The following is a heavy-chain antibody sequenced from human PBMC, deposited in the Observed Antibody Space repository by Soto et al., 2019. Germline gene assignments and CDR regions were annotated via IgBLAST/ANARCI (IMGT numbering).Heavy chain of an antibody. CDR3: ARGDYGDYVNYYYCGMDV. D-gene: IGHD4-17*01. V-gene: IGHV1-18*01. Sequence: QVQLVQSGAEVKKPGASVKVSCKASGYTFTSYGISWVRQAPGQGLEWMGWISAYNGNTNYAQKLQGRVTMTTDAATSTAYMGLGRLRSDDTAVYYCARGDYGDYVNYYYCGMDVWGQGTTVTVSS. J-gene: IGHJ6*02. CDR1: GYTFTSYG. CDR2: ISAYNGNT.